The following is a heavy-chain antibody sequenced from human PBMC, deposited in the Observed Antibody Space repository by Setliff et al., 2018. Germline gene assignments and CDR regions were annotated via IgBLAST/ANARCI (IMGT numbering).Heavy chain of an antibody. Sequence: PGGSLRLSCAASGSTFSSYSMNWVRQAPGKGLEWVSGISWNSDTIGYADSVKGRFTISRDNAKKSLYLQMNSLRAEDMALYYCARDSAYSSRTSGMDVWGQGTTVTVSS. CDR1: GSTFSSYS. CDR3: ARDSAYSSRTSGMDV. D-gene: IGHD6-13*01. CDR2: ISWNSDTI. J-gene: IGHJ6*02. V-gene: IGHV3-9*03.